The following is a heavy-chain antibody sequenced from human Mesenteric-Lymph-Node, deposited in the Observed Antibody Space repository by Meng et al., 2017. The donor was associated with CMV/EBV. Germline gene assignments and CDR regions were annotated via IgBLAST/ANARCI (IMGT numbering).Heavy chain of an antibody. CDR2: INHSGST. J-gene: IGHJ5*02. Sequence: PLSLTCAVYGGSFSGYYWSWIRQPPGKGLEWIGEINHSGSTNYNPSLKSRVTISVDTSKNQFSLKLSSVTAADTAVYYCARNWFDPWGQGTLVTVSS. CDR1: GGSFSGYY. CDR3: ARNWFDP. V-gene: IGHV4-34*01.